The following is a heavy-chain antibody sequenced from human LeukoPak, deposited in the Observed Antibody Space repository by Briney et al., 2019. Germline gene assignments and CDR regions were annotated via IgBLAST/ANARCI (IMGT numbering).Heavy chain of an antibody. CDR1: GYSFTSYW. Sequence: GGSLKISCKGSGYSFTSYWSGWVRQMPGKGLGWMGIIYPGDSDTQYSPSIQRQVTTSADKPTRTAYPQWSSLKASDTAMYYCARQGPNSSSSLGYWGQRNLVTVSS. CDR2: IYPGDSDT. J-gene: IGHJ4*02. D-gene: IGHD6-6*01. CDR3: ARQGPNSSSSLGY. V-gene: IGHV5-51*01.